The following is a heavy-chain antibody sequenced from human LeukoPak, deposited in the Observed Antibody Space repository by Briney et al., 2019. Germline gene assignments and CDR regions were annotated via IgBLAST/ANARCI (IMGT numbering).Heavy chain of an antibody. Sequence: GGSLRLSCAASGFTFSSYAMSWVRQAPGKGLEWVSVIYSGGTTYYADSVKGRFTISRDNSKNTLYLQMNSLRAEDTALYYCASLSGYCGGGSCQSGYWGQGTLVTVSS. CDR3: ASLSGYCGGGSCQSGY. CDR1: GFTFSSYA. V-gene: IGHV3-66*01. D-gene: IGHD2-15*01. CDR2: IYSGGTT. J-gene: IGHJ4*02.